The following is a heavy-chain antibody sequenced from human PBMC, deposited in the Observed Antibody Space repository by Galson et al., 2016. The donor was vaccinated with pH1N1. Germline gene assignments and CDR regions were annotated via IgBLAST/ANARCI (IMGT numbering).Heavy chain of an antibody. J-gene: IGHJ5*02. D-gene: IGHD4-17*01. Sequence: SLRLSCAASGFSFSTYWMGWVRQAPGKGLEWVANINQDGSKKDFVDSVKGRVAISRDNAKNSMYLQMKSLRVEDTAVYYCARVGAYGDYDLLMNHWFDPWGQGTLVTVS. CDR3: ARVGAYGDYDLLMNHWFDP. CDR2: INQDGSKK. V-gene: IGHV3-7*01. CDR1: GFSFSTYW.